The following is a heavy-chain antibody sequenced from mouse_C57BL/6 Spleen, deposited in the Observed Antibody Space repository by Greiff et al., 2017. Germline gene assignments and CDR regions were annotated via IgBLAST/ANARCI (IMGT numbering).Heavy chain of an antibody. CDR2: IYTRSGNT. Sequence: QVQLQQSGAELARPGASVKLSCKASGYTFPSYGISWVKQRTGQGLEWIGEIYTRSGNTYYTAKFTSKATLHADKSSSTAYMGLRSLTSEDSAVYFCARNYVAMDYWGQGTSVTVSS. D-gene: IGHD1-1*02. J-gene: IGHJ4*01. CDR1: GYTFPSYG. V-gene: IGHV1-81*01. CDR3: ARNYVAMDY.